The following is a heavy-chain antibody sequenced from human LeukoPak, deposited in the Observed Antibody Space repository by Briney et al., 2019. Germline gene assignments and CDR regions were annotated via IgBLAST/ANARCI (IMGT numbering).Heavy chain of an antibody. J-gene: IGHJ3*02. D-gene: IGHD1-1*01. CDR1: GFIFSRYT. CDR2: ISSTSTYI. V-gene: IGHV3-21*01. CDR3: ARGSLSGSYGAYDI. Sequence: GGSLRLSCAASGFIFSRYTMNWVRQAPGKGLEWVSSISSTSTYIYYADSVKGRFTISRENGKNSLYLQMNSLRAEDTAVYYCARGSLSGSYGAYDIWGQGTMVTVSS.